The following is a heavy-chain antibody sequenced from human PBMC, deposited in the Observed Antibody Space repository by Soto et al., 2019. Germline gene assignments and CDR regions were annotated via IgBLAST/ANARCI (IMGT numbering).Heavy chain of an antibody. Sequence: QVQLVQSGAEVKKPGASVKVSCKASGYTFISHGISWVRQAPGQGLEWMGWISGKNGNTNYAQKLQGRVTLTTDTTTSTAYMKLGSLRSDDTAVYYCARGSSSIVVVPDYGMDVWGQGTTVTVSS. D-gene: IGHD2-15*01. CDR2: ISGKNGNT. V-gene: IGHV1-18*04. J-gene: IGHJ6*02. CDR3: ARGSSSIVVVPDYGMDV. CDR1: GYTFISHG.